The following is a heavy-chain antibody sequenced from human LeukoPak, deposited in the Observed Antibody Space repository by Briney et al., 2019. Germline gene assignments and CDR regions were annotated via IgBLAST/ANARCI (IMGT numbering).Heavy chain of an antibody. CDR2: IRYDGSNK. V-gene: IGHV3-30*02. CDR1: GFSFSDYG. J-gene: IGHJ6*03. D-gene: IGHD3-3*01. Sequence: GGSLRLSCEASGFSFSDYGMHWVRQGPGKGVEGVAFIRYDGSNKYYADSVKGRFTVSRDNSQSTLYPQMNSLRVEDTAVYYCAKRVVIKSTDYFYYYIHVWGKGTTVTVPS. CDR3: AKRVVIKSTDYFYYYIHV.